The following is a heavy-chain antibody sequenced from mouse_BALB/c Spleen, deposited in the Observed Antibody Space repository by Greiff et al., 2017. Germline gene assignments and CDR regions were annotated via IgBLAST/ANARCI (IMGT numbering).Heavy chain of an antibody. CDR2: IDPANGNT. CDR3: ARSITTVVVDY. CDR1: GFNIKDTY. V-gene: IGHV14-3*02. Sequence: EVKLQESGAELVKPGASVKLSCTASGFNIKDTYMHWVKQRPEQGLEWIGRIDPANGNTKYDPKFQGKATITADTSSNTAYLQLSSLTSEDTAVYYCARSITTVVVDYWGQGTTLTVSS. D-gene: IGHD1-1*01. J-gene: IGHJ2*01.